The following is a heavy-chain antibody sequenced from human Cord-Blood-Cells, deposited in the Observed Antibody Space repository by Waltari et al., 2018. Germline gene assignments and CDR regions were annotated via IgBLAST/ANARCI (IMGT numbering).Heavy chain of an antibody. D-gene: IGHD6-6*01. J-gene: IGHJ3*02. CDR2: IYYSVRT. V-gene: IGHV4-39*01. CDR1: GGSISSRSYY. Sequence: QLPLQESGAGLVKPSETQSLTFTVSGGSISSRSYYWCWIRQPPGKGLEWIGSIYYSVRTYYNPALKSRVTISVDTSKYQFSLKLSSVTAADTAVYYCARPHSSSDAVDIWGQGTMVTVSS. CDR3: ARPHSSSDAVDI.